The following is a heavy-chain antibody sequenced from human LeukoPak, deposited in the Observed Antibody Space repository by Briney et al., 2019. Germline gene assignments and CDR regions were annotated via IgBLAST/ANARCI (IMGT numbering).Heavy chain of an antibody. V-gene: IGHV3-53*01. J-gene: IGHJ4*02. CDR3: VRVSLLTPYYFDY. D-gene: IGHD2-15*01. Sequence: PGGSLRLSCAASGFTASNNYMSWVRQAPGKGLEWVSIIYSGGSTFYADSVKGRFTISRDISKNTLYLQMNSLRAEDTAVYYCVRVSLLTPYYFDYWGQGTLVTVSS. CDR2: IYSGGST. CDR1: GFTASNNY.